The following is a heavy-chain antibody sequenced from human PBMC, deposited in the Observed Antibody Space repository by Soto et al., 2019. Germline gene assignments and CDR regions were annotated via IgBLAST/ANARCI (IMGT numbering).Heavy chain of an antibody. CDR2: INSDGSST. Sequence: QPGGSLRLSCAASGFTFSSYWMHWVRQAPGKGLVGVSRINSDGSSTSYADSVKGRFTISRDNAKNTLYLQMNSLRAEDTAVYYCARGGGSDIVVVVAATHDYYYGMDVWGQGTTVTVSS. CDR3: ARGGGSDIVVVVAATHDYYYGMDV. J-gene: IGHJ6*02. CDR1: GFTFSSYW. V-gene: IGHV3-74*01. D-gene: IGHD2-15*01.